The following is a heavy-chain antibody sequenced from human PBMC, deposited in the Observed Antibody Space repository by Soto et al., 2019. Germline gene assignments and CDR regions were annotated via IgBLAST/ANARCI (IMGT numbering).Heavy chain of an antibody. CDR3: ARGGTPVYLRYSSSSYWFDP. CDR1: GGSFSGYY. V-gene: IGHV4-34*01. J-gene: IGHJ5*02. CDR2: INHSGST. Sequence: QVQLQQWGAGLLKPSETLSLTCAVYGGSFSGYYWSWIRQPPGKGLEWIGEINHSGSTNYNPSLKSRVTIAVDTAKNQFSLKLSSVTAADTAVYYCARGGTPVYLRYSSSSYWFDPWGQGTLVTVSS. D-gene: IGHD6-6*01.